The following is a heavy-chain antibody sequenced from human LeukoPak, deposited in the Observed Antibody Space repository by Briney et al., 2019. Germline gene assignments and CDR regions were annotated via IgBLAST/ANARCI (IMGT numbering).Heavy chain of an antibody. CDR2: ISTSNDPI. Sequence: GGSLRLSCTASGFPFSSYNMNWVRQAPGKGPEWIAFISTSNDPIYYTDSVKGRFTISRDNAKNSLYLQMNNLRAEDTAVYYCARDRSPSGGLFDYWGQGTLVTVSS. V-gene: IGHV3-48*01. CDR1: GFPFSSYN. D-gene: IGHD3-10*01. J-gene: IGHJ4*02. CDR3: ARDRSPSGGLFDY.